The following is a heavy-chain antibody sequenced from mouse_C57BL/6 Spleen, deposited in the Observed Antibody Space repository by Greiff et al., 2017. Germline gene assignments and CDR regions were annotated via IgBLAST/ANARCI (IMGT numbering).Heavy chain of an antibody. CDR3: ARWKTSYSLAWFAY. CDR1: GYTFTDYY. D-gene: IGHD2-12*01. CDR2: INPNNGGT. J-gene: IGHJ3*01. Sequence: EVQLQQSGPELVKPGASVKISCKASGYTFTDYYMNWVKQSHGKSLEWIGDINPNNGGTSYNQKFKGKATLTVDKSSSTAYMELRSLTSEDSAVYYCARWKTSYSLAWFAYWGQGTLVTVSA. V-gene: IGHV1-26*01.